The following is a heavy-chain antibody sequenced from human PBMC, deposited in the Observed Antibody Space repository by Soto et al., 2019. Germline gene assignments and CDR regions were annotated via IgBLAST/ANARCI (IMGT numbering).Heavy chain of an antibody. D-gene: IGHD3-22*01. J-gene: IGHJ4*02. CDR1: GFTFSSYA. CDR2: ISGSGGST. CDR3: AKAQYYYDSSGYYRPDY. Sequence: GGSLRLSCAASGFTFSSYAMSWVRQAPGKGLEWVSAISGSGGSTYYADSVKGRFTISRDNSKNTLYLQMNSLRAEDTAVYYCAKAQYYYDSSGYYRPDYWGQGTLVTVSS. V-gene: IGHV3-23*01.